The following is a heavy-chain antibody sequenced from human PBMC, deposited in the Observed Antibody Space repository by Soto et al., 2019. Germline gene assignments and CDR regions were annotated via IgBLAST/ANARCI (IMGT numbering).Heavy chain of an antibody. CDR2: TYYRSTWNT. D-gene: IGHD3-10*02. J-gene: IGHJ4*02. CDR3: ARYVRGVLFDF. Sequence: SQTLSLTCAISGDSVSSESAGWNWIRQSPSRGLEWLGRTYYRSTWNTDYAVSVKSRITINVDTSKNQFSLQLTSVTPEDTAVYYCARYVRGVLFDFWGQVTVVTVSS. CDR1: GDSVSSESAG. V-gene: IGHV6-1*01.